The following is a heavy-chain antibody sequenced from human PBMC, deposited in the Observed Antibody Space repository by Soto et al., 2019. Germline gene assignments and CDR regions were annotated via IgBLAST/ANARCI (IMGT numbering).Heavy chain of an antibody. D-gene: IGHD4-4*01. CDR1: GFTFSSYA. V-gene: IGHV3-30-3*01. Sequence: GGSLRLSCAASGFTFSSYAMHWVRQAPGKGLEWVAVISYDGSNKYYADSVKGRFTISRDDSKNTLYLQMNSLRTEDTAVYYCARPLWRDDYNWGYFDLWGRGTLVTVSS. CDR2: ISYDGSNK. CDR3: ARPLWRDDYNWGYFDL. J-gene: IGHJ2*01.